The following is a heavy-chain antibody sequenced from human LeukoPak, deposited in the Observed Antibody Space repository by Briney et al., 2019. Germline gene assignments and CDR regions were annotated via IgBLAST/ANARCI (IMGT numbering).Heavy chain of an antibody. CDR1: GFTFSSYA. Sequence: GGSLRLSCAASGFTFSSYAMHWVRQAPGKGLEWVAVISYDGSNKYYADSVKGRFTISRDNSKNTLYLQMNSLRAEDTAVYYCARGPLVGAKSSWGQGTLVTVSS. CDR2: ISYDGSNK. D-gene: IGHD1-26*01. V-gene: IGHV3-30*04. CDR3: ARGPLVGAKSS. J-gene: IGHJ4*02.